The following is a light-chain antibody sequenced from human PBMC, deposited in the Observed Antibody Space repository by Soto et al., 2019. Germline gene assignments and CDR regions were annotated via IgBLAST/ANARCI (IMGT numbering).Light chain of an antibody. CDR2: VSS. Sequence: EIGLTQSPGGLSLSRGERAALCCRASQSGNSNFLAWYQQKPCLAPRLLISVSSNRATGIPDRFSGSVSGTDFTLTISRLEPDDFAVYYCQQYGSSSTFGQGTRLEIK. J-gene: IGKJ5*01. CDR1: QSGNSNF. V-gene: IGKV3-20*01. CDR3: QQYGSSST.